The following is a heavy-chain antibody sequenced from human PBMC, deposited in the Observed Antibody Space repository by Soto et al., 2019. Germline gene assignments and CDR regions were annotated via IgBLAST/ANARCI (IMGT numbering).Heavy chain of an antibody. Sequence: QVQLQESGPGLVKPSETLSLTCTVSGGSMTNYYWSWIRQPPGKGLEWIGYIYSSGSTNYNPSLKSRVTISADTSKNQVSLKLTSVTAADTAVYYCARDHPHSYGIYYFDYWGQGTLVTVSS. CDR2: IYSSGST. D-gene: IGHD5-18*01. J-gene: IGHJ4*02. V-gene: IGHV4-59*01. CDR1: GGSMTNYY. CDR3: ARDHPHSYGIYYFDY.